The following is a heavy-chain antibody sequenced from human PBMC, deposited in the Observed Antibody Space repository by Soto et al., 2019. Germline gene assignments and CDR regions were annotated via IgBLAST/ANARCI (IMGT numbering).Heavy chain of an antibody. Sequence: APVKASCKDSGFTFTGYYMHSVRQAPGQGLEWMGWINPNSGGTNYAQKFQGWVTMTRDTSISTAYMELSRLRSDDTAVYYCARRYYYGMDVWGQGTTVTVS. CDR1: GFTFTGYY. CDR3: ARRYYYGMDV. V-gene: IGHV1-2*04. J-gene: IGHJ6*02. CDR2: INPNSGGT.